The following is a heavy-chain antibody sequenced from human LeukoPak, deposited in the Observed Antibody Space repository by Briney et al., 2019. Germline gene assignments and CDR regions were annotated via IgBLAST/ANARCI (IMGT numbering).Heavy chain of an antibody. CDR1: GYTFTSYD. CDR3: ARGRPHYDFWSGYYTSVDY. D-gene: IGHD3-3*01. Sequence: ASVKVSCKASGYTFTSYDINWVRQATGQGLEWMGWMNPNSGNTGYAQKFQGRVTITRNTSISTAYMELSSLRSEDTAMYYCARGRPHYDFWSGYYTSVDYWGQGTLVTVSS. V-gene: IGHV1-8*03. CDR2: MNPNSGNT. J-gene: IGHJ4*02.